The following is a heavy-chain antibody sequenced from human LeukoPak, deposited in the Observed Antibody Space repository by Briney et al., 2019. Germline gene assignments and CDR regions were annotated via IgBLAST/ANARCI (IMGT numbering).Heavy chain of an antibody. CDR1: GFTFDEYA. J-gene: IGHJ4*02. V-gene: IGHV3-43D*03. Sequence: GGSLRLSCASSGFTFDEYAMHWVREAPEKALEWVSLISWDGGSTYYADSVKGRFTISRDNSKNSLHLQMNSLRAEDTALYYCAKDPVGYGGNYFDYWGQGTLVTVSS. CDR2: ISWDGGST. D-gene: IGHD4-23*01. CDR3: AKDPVGYGGNYFDY.